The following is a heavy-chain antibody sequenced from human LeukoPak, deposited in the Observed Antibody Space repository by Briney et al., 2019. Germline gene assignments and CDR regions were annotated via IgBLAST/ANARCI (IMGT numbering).Heavy chain of an antibody. D-gene: IGHD4-11*01. Sequence: GGSLRLSCAASGFTVSSSYMSWVRQAPGKGLEWVSIIYSGGETYYADSVKGRFIISRDISKNTVYLHMNSLRAEDTAVYYCARGIRRDYTNWRTVQYYGMGVWGLGTTVTVSS. V-gene: IGHV3-66*01. CDR3: ARGIRRDYTNWRTVQYYGMGV. CDR2: IYSGGET. J-gene: IGHJ6*02. CDR1: GFTVSSSY.